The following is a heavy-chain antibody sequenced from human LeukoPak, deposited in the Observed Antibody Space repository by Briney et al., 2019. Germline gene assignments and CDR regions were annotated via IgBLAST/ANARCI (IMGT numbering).Heavy chain of an antibody. V-gene: IGHV4-59*01. Sequence: PSETLSLTCTVSGGSISSYYWIWIRQPPGKGLEWIGYIYSSGSTNYNPSLKSRVTISVDTSKNQFPLKLSSVTAADTAVYYCASTGYSSSNVFDIWGQGTMVTVSS. CDR3: ASTGYSSSNVFDI. D-gene: IGHD6-13*01. CDR1: GGSISSYY. J-gene: IGHJ3*02. CDR2: IYSSGST.